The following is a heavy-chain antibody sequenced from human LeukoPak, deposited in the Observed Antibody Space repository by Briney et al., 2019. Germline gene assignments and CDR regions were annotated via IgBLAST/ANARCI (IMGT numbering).Heavy chain of an antibody. CDR3: GTRYGYAMKFDY. CDR2: IYHSGST. J-gene: IGHJ4*02. Sequence: PSGTLSLTCAVSGGSISSSNRWSWARQPPGKGLEWMGEIYHSGSTNYNPSLKSRVTISVDKSKNQFALKLSSVTAADTAVYYCGTRYGYAMKFDYWGQGTLVNVSS. V-gene: IGHV4-4*02. CDR1: GGSISSSNR. D-gene: IGHD2-8*01.